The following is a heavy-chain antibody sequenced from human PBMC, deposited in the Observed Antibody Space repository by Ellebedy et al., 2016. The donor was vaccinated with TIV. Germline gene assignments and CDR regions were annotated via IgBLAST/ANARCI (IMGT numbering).Heavy chain of an antibody. CDR3: ARTELELSRYYYGMDV. CDR1: GGSISSYY. J-gene: IGHJ6*02. Sequence: SETLSLXXTVSGGSISSYYWSWIRQPPGKGLEWIGYIYYSGSTNYNPSLKSRVTISVDTSKNQFSLKLSSVTAADTAVYYCARTELELSRYYYGMDVWGQGTTVTVSS. V-gene: IGHV4-59*08. CDR2: IYYSGST. D-gene: IGHD1-7*01.